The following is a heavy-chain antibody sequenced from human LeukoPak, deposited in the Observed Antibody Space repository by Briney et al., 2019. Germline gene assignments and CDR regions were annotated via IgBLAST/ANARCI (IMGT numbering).Heavy chain of an antibody. CDR1: GFTFNNYW. CDR2: IKQDGSEK. J-gene: IGHJ5*02. CDR3: ARSRWFDP. V-gene: IGHV3-7*01. Sequence: GGSLRLSCTASGFTFNNYWMNWVRQAPGKGLEWVANIKQDGSEKYYVDSVKGRFTISRDNAKNSLYLQMSSLRAEDTAVYYCARSRWFDPWGQGTLVTVSS.